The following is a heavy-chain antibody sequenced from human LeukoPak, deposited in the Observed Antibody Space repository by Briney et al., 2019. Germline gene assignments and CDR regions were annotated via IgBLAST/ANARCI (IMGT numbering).Heavy chain of an antibody. CDR2: ISGYNGNT. CDR1: GYTFSNHG. CDR3: ARDEWQQLVLIEY. V-gene: IGHV1-18*01. Sequence: GASVKVSCKASGYTFSNHGISWVRQAPGQGLEWMGWISGYNGNTNYAQNFQGRVTMTTDTSTSTAYMELRSPRHDDTAIYYCARDEWQQLVLIEYWGQGTLVTVSS. D-gene: IGHD6-13*01. J-gene: IGHJ4*02.